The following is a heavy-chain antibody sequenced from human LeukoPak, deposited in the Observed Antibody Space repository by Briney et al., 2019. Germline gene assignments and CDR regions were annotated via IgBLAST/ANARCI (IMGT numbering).Heavy chain of an antibody. D-gene: IGHD2/OR15-2a*01. V-gene: IGHV3-21*01. CDR1: GFTFSSYS. CDR3: ARVTRTTEHWYFDL. J-gene: IGHJ2*01. Sequence: PGGSLRLSCEASGFTFSSYSMNWVRQAPGKGLQWVSSISTSSSYIYYADSVKGRFTISRDNAKNSLYLQMNSLRAEDTAVYYCARVTRTTEHWYFDLWGRGTLVTVSS. CDR2: ISTSSSYI.